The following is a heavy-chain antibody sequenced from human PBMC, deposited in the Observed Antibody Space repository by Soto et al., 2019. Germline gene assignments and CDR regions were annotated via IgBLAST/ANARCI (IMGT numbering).Heavy chain of an antibody. J-gene: IGHJ3*02. D-gene: IGHD2-2*02. V-gene: IGHV3-7*01. CDR3: ARDEGWIVVVPAAIGQSDAFDI. CDR2: IKQDGSEK. CDR1: GFTFSSYW. Sequence: GESLKISCAASGFTFSSYWMSWVRQAPGKGLEWVANIKQDGSEKYYVDSVKGRFTISRDNAKNSLYLQMNSLRAEDTAVYYCARDEGWIVVVPAAIGQSDAFDIWGQGTMVTVSS.